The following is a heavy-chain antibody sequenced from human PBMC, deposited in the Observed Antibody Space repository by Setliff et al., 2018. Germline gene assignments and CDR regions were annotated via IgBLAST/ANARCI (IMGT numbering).Heavy chain of an antibody. CDR3: ANHNPARRALNGTPLDN. J-gene: IGHJ4*02. Sequence: SLRLSCAASGFTFSTYSMSWVRQAPGKGLEWVSAISGDSFYIYYADSLKGRFTISRDNSKTTLYLQMRSLRAEDTAIYYCANHNPARRALNGTPLDNWGQGTLVTVSS. CDR2: ISGDSFYI. V-gene: IGHV3-23*01. D-gene: IGHD3-9*01. CDR1: GFTFSTYS.